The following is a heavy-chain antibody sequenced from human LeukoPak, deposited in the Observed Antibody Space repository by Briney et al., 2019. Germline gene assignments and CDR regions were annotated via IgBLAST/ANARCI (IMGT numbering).Heavy chain of an antibody. V-gene: IGHV4-39*07. CDR1: GGSISSSSYY. CDR2: IYHSGST. D-gene: IGHD2-15*01. J-gene: IGHJ4*02. Sequence: SETLSLTCTVSGGSISSSSYYWGWIRQPPGKGLEWIGSIYHSGSTYYNPSLKSRVTISVDTSKNQFSLKLSSVTAADTAVYYCARMKAVDIVVVVAANSGFDYWGQGTLVTVSS. CDR3: ARMKAVDIVVVVAANSGFDY.